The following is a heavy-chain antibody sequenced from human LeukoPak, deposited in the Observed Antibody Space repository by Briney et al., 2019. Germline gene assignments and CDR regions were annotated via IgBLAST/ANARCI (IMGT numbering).Heavy chain of an antibody. D-gene: IGHD5/OR15-5a*01. J-gene: IGHJ4*02. CDR3: ARAVSVSSYYFDC. CDR2: ISSNGGST. CDR1: GFTFSSYA. Sequence: TGGSLRLSCAASGFTFSSYAMHWVRQAPGKGLEYVSAISSNGGSTYYANSVKGRFTISRDNAKNSLYLQMNSLRAEDTAVYYCARAVSVSSYYFDCWGQGTLVTVSS. V-gene: IGHV3-64*01.